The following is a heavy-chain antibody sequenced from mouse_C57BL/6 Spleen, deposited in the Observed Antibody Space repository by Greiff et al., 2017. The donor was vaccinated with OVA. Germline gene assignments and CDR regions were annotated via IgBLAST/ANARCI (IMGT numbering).Heavy chain of an antibody. J-gene: IGHJ4*01. V-gene: IGHV5-12*01. CDR2: ISNGGGST. CDR1: GFTFSDYY. CDR3: ASHYGYAMDY. Sequence: EVKVVESGGGLVQPGGSLKLSCAASGFTFSDYYMYWVRQTPEKRLEWDAYISNGGGSTYYPDTVKGRFTISRDNAKNTLYLQMSRLKSEDTAMYYCASHYGYAMDYWGQGTSVTVSS. D-gene: IGHD1-1*01.